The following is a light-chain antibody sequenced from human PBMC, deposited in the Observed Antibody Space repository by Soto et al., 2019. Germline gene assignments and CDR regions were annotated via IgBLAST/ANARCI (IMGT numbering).Light chain of an antibody. CDR1: QNINNY. CDR2: DAS. Sequence: VQMTQTNSTLSASVGDRVTITFQASQNINNYLNWYQQKPGRAPKFLIYDASNLEVGVPSRFRGSGSGTDFTFTISRLQPEDIATYYCQQYDNLPAFGQGGRLAIK. V-gene: IGKV1-33*01. J-gene: IGKJ5*01. CDR3: QQYDNLPA.